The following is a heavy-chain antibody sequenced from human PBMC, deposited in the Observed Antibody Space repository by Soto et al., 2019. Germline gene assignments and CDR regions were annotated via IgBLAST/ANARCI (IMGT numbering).Heavy chain of an antibody. V-gene: IGHV3-74*01. CDR2: ISGDGTTT. J-gene: IGHJ4*02. Sequence: EVQLVESGGGLFQPGKALRLSCAASGFTFRKYWMHWVRQAPGKGPVWVSSISGDGTTTDYADSVKGRFTISRDNAKNTLYLQMDSLRVEDTAVYYCAIQDCTNDVCLEAAVTVGGALEYWGQGAQVTVTS. CDR1: GFTFRKYW. CDR3: AIQDCTNDVCLEAAVTVGGALEY. D-gene: IGHD2-8*01.